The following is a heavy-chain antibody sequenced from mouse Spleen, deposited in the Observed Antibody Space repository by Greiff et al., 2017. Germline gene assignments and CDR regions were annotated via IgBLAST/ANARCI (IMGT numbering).Heavy chain of an antibody. J-gene: IGHJ3*01. Sequence: EVKLMESGGGLVKPGGSLKLSCAASGFTFSDYGMHWVRQAPEKGLEWVAYISSGSSTIYYADTVKGRFTISRDNAKNTLFLQMTSLRSEDTAMYYCAREGEPIYYDYYEGFAYWGQGTLVTVSA. CDR3: AREGEPIYYDYYEGFAY. V-gene: IGHV5-17*01. CDR1: GFTFSDYG. CDR2: ISSGSSTI. D-gene: IGHD2-4*01.